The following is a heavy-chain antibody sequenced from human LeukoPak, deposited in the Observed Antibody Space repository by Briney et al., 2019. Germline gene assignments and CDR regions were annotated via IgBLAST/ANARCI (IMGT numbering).Heavy chain of an antibody. J-gene: IGHJ5*02. CDR3: ARLEENYYGSGSHYSLNWFDP. V-gene: IGHV5-51*01. Sequence: GESLKISCKGSGYSFTSYWIGWVRQMPGKGLEWMGIIYPGDSDTRYSPSFQGQVTISADKSISTAYLQWSSLKASDTAMYYCARLEENYYGSGSHYSLNWFDPWGQGTLVTVSS. D-gene: IGHD3-10*01. CDR2: IYPGDSDT. CDR1: GYSFTSYW.